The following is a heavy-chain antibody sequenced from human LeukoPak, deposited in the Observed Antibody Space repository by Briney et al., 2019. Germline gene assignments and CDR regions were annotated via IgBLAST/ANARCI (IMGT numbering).Heavy chain of an antibody. D-gene: IGHD2-2*01. Sequence: PGGSLRLSCAASGFTFSDYYMTWIRQAPGKGLEWVSYISFSGGTIYYADSVKGRFTISRDNAKNSLYLQMNSLRAEDTAVYYCARDMGCSSTSCDHFDYWGQGTLVTVSS. CDR1: GFTFSDYY. CDR3: ARDMGCSSTSCDHFDY. J-gene: IGHJ4*02. V-gene: IGHV3-11*04. CDR2: ISFSGGTI.